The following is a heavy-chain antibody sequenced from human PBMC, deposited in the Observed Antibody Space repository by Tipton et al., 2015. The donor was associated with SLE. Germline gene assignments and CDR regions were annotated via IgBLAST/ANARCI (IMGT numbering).Heavy chain of an antibody. V-gene: IGHV1-69*02. CDR2: ITPILDKT. CDR1: GGPFSGYT. D-gene: IGHD4-23*01. Sequence: QSGAEVKRPGSSVRVSCKASGGPFSGYTFNWVRQAPGQGLEWMGRITPILDKTDYTQKFQGRVTITADKSASTVYMELSSLSSADTAIYYCARSRGVHQLLYFQYWGQGTLVTVSS. CDR3: ARSRGVHQLLYFQY. J-gene: IGHJ1*01.